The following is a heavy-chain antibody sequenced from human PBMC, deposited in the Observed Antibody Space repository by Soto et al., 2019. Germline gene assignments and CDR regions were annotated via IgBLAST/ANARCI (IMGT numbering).Heavy chain of an antibody. D-gene: IGHD4-17*01. CDR2: ISGSGGST. CDR3: AKVFYGETQRPPQNWSAP. V-gene: IGHV3-23*01. CDR1: GFTFSSYA. J-gene: IGHJ5*02. Sequence: PGGSLRLSCAASGFTFSSYAMSWVRQAPGKGLEWVSAISGSGGSTYYADSVKGRFTISRDNSKNTLYLQMNSLRAEDTAVYYCAKVFYGETQRPPQNWSAPWARRPLVPVSA.